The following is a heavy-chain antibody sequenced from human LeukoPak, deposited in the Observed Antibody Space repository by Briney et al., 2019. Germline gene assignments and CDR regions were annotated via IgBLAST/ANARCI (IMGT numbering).Heavy chain of an antibody. Sequence: SETLSLTCTVSGGSVSSHYWSWIRQPAGKGLEWIGRIYTSGSTNYTNYNPSLKSRVTMSVDTSKNQFPLQLSSVTAADTAVYYCASFDVWGQGIMVTVSS. CDR1: GGSVSSHY. CDR2: IYTSGSTNYT. J-gene: IGHJ3*01. V-gene: IGHV4-4*07. CDR3: ASFDV.